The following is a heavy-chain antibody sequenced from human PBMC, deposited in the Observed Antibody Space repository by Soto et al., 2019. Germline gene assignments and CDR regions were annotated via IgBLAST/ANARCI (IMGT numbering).Heavy chain of an antibody. CDR2: INPSGGST. V-gene: IGHV1-46*03. D-gene: IGHD6-19*01. Sequence: ASVKVSCKASGYTFTSYYMHWVRQAPGQGLEWMGIINPSGGSTSYAQKFQGRVTMTRDTSTSTVYMELSSLRSEDTAVYYCARNRAVAGIRNLFAPWGQGTLVTVSS. J-gene: IGHJ5*02. CDR1: GYTFTSYY. CDR3: ARNRAVAGIRNLFAP.